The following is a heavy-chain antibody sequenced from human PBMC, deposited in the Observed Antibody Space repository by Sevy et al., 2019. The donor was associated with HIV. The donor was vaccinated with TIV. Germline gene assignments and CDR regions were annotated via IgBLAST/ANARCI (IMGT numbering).Heavy chain of an antibody. J-gene: IGHJ6*03. CDR1: GFAFSSYA. D-gene: IGHD6-13*01. CDR3: VKGHGSSWYDSSYYYMDV. Sequence: GGSLRLSCAASGFAFSSYAMSWVRQAPGKGLEWVSGISGSSGSTYYADSVKGRFTISRDNSKNTLYLQMNSLRAEDTAVYYCVKGHGSSWYDSSYYYMDVWGKGTTVTVSS. CDR2: ISGSSGST. V-gene: IGHV3-23*01.